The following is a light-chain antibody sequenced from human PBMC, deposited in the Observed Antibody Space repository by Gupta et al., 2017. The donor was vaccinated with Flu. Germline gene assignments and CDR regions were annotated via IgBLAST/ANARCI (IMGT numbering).Light chain of an antibody. CDR3: QQSYSNPIT. J-gene: IGKJ5*01. Sequence: PSSLSASVGDRVTITCRASQTITYYLNWYQQKPGKAPNLLIYAASTLQSGVPSRFSGSGSGTDFTLTISSLQPEDFATYYCQQSYSNPITFGQGTRLEIK. CDR1: QTITYY. V-gene: IGKV1-39*01. CDR2: AAS.